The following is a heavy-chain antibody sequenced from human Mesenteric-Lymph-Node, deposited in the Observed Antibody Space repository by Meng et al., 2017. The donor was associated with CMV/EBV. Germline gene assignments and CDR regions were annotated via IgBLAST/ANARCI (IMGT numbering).Heavy chain of an antibody. D-gene: IGHD2-2*01. CDR3: ARDLRGTSCYASKS. J-gene: IGHJ4*02. V-gene: IGHV4-61*01. CDR1: GGSVSSGSYY. CDR2: IYYSGST. Sequence: SETLSLTCIVSGGSVSSGSYYWSWIRQPPGKGLEWIGYIYYSGSTNYNPSFKSRVIISVDTSKNQFSLKLSSVTAADTAVYYCARDLRGTSCYASKSWGQGTLVTVSS.